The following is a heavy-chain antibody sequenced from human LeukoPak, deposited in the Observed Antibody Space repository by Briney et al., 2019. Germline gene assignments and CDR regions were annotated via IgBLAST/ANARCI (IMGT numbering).Heavy chain of an antibody. V-gene: IGHV1-18*01. J-gene: IGHJ5*02. CDR1: GYIFTSYG. D-gene: IGHD5-18*01. Sequence: ASVKVSCKASGYIFTSYGITWVRQAPGQGLEWMGWISTYNGDTNYAQNLQGRVTMTTDTSTSTAYMDLRSLRSDDTAVYYCARRGGYSRFDPWGQGTLVTVSS. CDR2: ISTYNGDT. CDR3: ARRGGYSRFDP.